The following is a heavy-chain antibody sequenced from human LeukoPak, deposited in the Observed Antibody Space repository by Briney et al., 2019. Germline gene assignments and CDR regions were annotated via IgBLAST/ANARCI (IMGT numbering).Heavy chain of an antibody. CDR3: AKDPYYDSSGSYYFDY. D-gene: IGHD3-22*01. Sequence: PGGSLRLSCAASGFTFDDYAMYWVRQAPGKGLEWVSGISWNSGSIGYADSVKGRFTISRDNAKNSLYLQMNSLRAEDTALYYCAKDPYYDSSGSYYFDYWGQGTLVTVSS. J-gene: IGHJ4*02. CDR2: ISWNSGSI. V-gene: IGHV3-9*01. CDR1: GFTFDDYA.